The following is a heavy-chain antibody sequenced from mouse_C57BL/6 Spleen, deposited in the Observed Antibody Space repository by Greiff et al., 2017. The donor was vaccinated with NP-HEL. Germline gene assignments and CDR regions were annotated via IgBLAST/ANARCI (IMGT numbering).Heavy chain of an antibody. V-gene: IGHV1-22*01. CDR1: GYTFPDYN. J-gene: IGHJ4*01. D-gene: IGHD2-3*01. Sequence: DVKLVESGPELVKPGASVRMSCKASGYTFPDYNMHGVKQGHGKSLKGFGYINPNNGGPSSNQKFKGKATLTVNKSSSTAYMELRSLTSEDSAVYYCASDGYYGYYAMDYWGQGTSVTVSS. CDR3: ASDGYYGYYAMDY. CDR2: INPNNGGP.